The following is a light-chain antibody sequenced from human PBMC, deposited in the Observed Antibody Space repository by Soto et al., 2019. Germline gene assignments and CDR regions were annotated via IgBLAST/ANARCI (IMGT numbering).Light chain of an antibody. V-gene: IGKV3-20*01. CDR2: GAS. J-gene: IGKJ1*01. Sequence: EIVLTQSPGTLSLSPWERATLSCRASQSVSSNYLAWYQQKPGQAPRLLIYGASTRATGIPDRFSGSGSGTEFTLTISSLQPDDFATYYCQHYNSYSEAFGQGTKVDIK. CDR3: QHYNSYSEA. CDR1: QSVSSNY.